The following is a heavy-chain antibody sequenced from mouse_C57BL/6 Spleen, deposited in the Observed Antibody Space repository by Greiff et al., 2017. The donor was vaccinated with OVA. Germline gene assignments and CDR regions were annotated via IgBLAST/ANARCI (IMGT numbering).Heavy chain of an antibody. J-gene: IGHJ1*03. D-gene: IGHD4-1*01. V-gene: IGHV3-6*01. CDR2: ISYDGSN. Sequence: ESGPGLVKPSQSLSLTCSVTGYSITSGYYWNWIRQFPGNKLEWMGYISYDGSNNYNPSLKNRISITRDTSKNQFFLKLNSVTTEDTATYYCARGWDVGYFDVWGTGTTVTVSS. CDR3: ARGWDVGYFDV. CDR1: GYSITSGYY.